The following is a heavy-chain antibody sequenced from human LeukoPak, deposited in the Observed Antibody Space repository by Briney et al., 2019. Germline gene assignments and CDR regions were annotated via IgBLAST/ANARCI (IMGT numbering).Heavy chain of an antibody. J-gene: IGHJ5*02. V-gene: IGHV3-23*01. D-gene: IGHD3-10*01. CDR2: ISGSGGST. CDR1: GSNFSRYG. CDR3: AKDGSGSFSVFDWFDP. Sequence: GGSLRLSCAASGSNFSRYGMSWVRQAPGKGLEWVSAISGSGGSTYYADSVKGRFTISRDNSKNTLYLQMNSLRAEDTAVYYCAKDGSGSFSVFDWFDPWGQGTLVTVSS.